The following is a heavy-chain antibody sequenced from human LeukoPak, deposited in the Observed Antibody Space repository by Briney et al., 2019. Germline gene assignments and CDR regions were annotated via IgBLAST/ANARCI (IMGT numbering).Heavy chain of an antibody. CDR2: IYYNGIT. CDR1: GGSIFSGDYY. Sequence: SQILSLTCTVSGGSIFSGDYYWNWIRQPPGKGLEWIGYIYYNGITYYNPSLESRVTISVDTSKNQFSLKLSSVTAADTAVYYCARGDYNDGAGYLDHWGQGTLVPVSS. J-gene: IGHJ5*02. D-gene: IGHD3-22*01. CDR3: ARGDYNDGAGYLDH. V-gene: IGHV4-30-4*01.